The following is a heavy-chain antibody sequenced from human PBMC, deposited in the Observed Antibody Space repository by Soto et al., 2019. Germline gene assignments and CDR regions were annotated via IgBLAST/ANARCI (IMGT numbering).Heavy chain of an antibody. D-gene: IGHD5-12*01. V-gene: IGHV4-39*01. CDR2: IYYSGST. CDR3: AGLTRDGYNSVYFDY. Sequence: QLQLQESGPGLVKPSETLSLTCTVSGGSISSSSYYWGWIRQPPGKGLEWIGSIYYSGSTYYNPSLKSRVTISVDTSKNQFSLKLSSVTAADTAVYYCAGLTRDGYNSVYFDYWGQGTLVTVSS. CDR1: GGSISSSSYY. J-gene: IGHJ4*02.